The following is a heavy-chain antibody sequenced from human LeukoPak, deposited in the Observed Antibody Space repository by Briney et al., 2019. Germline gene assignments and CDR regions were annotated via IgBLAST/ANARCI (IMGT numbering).Heavy chain of an antibody. CDR1: GFSFSSYE. CDR2: ISTSASRI. J-gene: IGHJ5*02. Sequence: GGSETLFCAASGFSFSSYEMNWVRQAPGRGLEWVSYISTSASRIDYANSVKGRFTISRDNASNSLYLQMDSLRAEDTAVYCCARELATSGFDPWGEGPVDPVSS. V-gene: IGHV3-48*03. CDR3: ARELATSGFDP. D-gene: IGHD6-19*01.